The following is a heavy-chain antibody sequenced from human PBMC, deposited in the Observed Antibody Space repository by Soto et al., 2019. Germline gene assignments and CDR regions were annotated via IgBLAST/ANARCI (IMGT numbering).Heavy chain of an antibody. J-gene: IGHJ4*02. D-gene: IGHD2-2*01. CDR2: INHSGST. CDR3: ARSIVVVPAAKTTYFDY. V-gene: IGHV4-34*01. CDR1: GGSFSGYY. Sequence: QVQLQQWGAGLLKPSETLSLTCAVYGGSFSGYYWSWIRQPPGKGLEWIGEINHSGSTNYNPSLNSRVTISVDTSKNQFSLKLSSVTAAVTAVYYCARSIVVVPAAKTTYFDYWGQGTLVTVSS.